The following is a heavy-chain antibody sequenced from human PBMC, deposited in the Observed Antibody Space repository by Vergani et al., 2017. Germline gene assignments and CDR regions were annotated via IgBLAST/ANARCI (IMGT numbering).Heavy chain of an antibody. CDR1: GFTFSLYW. D-gene: IGHD6-19*01. Sequence: EVQLVESGGGLVQPGGSLTLSCAASGFTFSLYWMSWVRQAPGKGLEWVANIKEDGSEKSYVDSVKGRFTISRDNAENSLYLQMNSLRADDTAVYYCARDKFSAVTQNYFDYWGQGSLVTVSS. CDR2: IKEDGSEK. CDR3: ARDKFSAVTQNYFDY. J-gene: IGHJ4*02. V-gene: IGHV3-7*01.